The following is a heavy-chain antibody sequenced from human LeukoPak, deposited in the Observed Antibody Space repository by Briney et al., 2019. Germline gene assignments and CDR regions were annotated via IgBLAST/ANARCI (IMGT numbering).Heavy chain of an antibody. J-gene: IGHJ4*02. Sequence: GRSLRLSCAAPGFTFSSHGMHWVRQAPGKGLEWVAVISYDGSNKYYADSVKGRFTISRDNSKNTLYLQMNSLRAEDTAVYYCAKDSGGYTYVFDYGGQGTLVTVSS. CDR1: GFTFSSHG. CDR2: ISYDGSNK. D-gene: IGHD5-18*01. V-gene: IGHV3-30*18. CDR3: AKDSGGYTYVFDY.